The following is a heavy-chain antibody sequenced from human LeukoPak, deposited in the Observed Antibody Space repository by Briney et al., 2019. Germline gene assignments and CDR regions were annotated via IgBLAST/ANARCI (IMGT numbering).Heavy chain of an antibody. Sequence: SETLSLTCTVSGGSISRHYWSWIRQPPGKGLEWIGYIYYSGSSKYNPSLKSRVTISVDTSKNQFSLKLSSVTAADTAVYYCARLYDSSGYTNSLDPWGQGTLVTVSS. CDR2: IYYSGSS. CDR3: ARLYDSSGYTNSLDP. D-gene: IGHD3-22*01. V-gene: IGHV4-59*11. CDR1: GGSISRHY. J-gene: IGHJ5*02.